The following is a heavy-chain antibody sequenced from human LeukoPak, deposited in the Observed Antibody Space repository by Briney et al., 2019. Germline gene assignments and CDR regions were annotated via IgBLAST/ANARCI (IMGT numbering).Heavy chain of an antibody. V-gene: IGHV3-20*01. CDR2: INCNGGCT. Sequence: PGGSLRLSCAASGFTFGNYGMSWVRQAPGKGLEWVSGINCNGGCTGYADSVKGRFTISRDNAKNSLYLQMNSLRAEDTALYHCAREKSYSSSWYWVAGAGGYYYYYMDVWGKGTTVTISS. D-gene: IGHD6-13*01. J-gene: IGHJ6*03. CDR3: AREKSYSSSWYWVAGAGGYYYYYMDV. CDR1: GFTFGNYG.